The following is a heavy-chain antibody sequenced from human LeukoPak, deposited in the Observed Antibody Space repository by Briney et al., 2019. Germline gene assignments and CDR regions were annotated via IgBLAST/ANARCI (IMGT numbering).Heavy chain of an antibody. CDR2: IWYDGSNK. CDR3: ARDRELTSYDSAAFDI. CDR1: GFTFSSYG. V-gene: IGHV3-33*01. D-gene: IGHD3-22*01. J-gene: IGHJ3*02. Sequence: GGSLRLSCAASGFTFSSYGMHWVCQAPGKGLEWVAVIWYDGSNKYYADSVKGRFTISRDSSKNTLYLQMSSLRAEDTAVYYCARDRELTSYDSAAFDIWGQGTMVTVSS.